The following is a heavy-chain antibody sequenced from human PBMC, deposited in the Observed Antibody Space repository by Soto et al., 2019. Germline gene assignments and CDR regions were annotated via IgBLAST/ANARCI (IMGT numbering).Heavy chain of an antibody. CDR3: TRDSNLGFDP. CDR1: GFTFSSYW. J-gene: IGHJ5*02. D-gene: IGHD7-27*01. Sequence: AGGSLRLSCAASGFTFSSYWMHWVRQTPGKGLVWVSHINSDGSSTSYADSVKGRFTISRDNAKNTLYLQMNSLRAEDTAVYYCTRDSNLGFDPWGQGTLVTVSS. CDR2: INSDGSST. V-gene: IGHV3-74*01.